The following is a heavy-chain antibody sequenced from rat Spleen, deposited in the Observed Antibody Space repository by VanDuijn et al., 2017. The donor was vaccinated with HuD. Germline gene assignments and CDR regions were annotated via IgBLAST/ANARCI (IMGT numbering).Heavy chain of an antibody. D-gene: IGHD1-10*01. V-gene: IGHV3-3*01. CDR1: FYSITSSYR. Sequence: EVQLQESGPGLVKPSQSLSLTCSVTFYSITSSYRWSLIRKFPGNKLEWMGYINSEDSTNYNPSLKSRISITRDTAKNQFFLQVRSVTTEDTATYYCARDNNYKAYWGQGVMVTVSS. J-gene: IGHJ2*01. CDR3: ARDNNYKAY. CDR2: INSEDST.